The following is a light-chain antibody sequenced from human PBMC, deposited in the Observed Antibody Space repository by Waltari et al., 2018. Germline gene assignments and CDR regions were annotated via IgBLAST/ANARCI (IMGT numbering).Light chain of an antibody. J-gene: IGLJ2*01. CDR3: CSYAGRYTWI. V-gene: IGLV2-11*01. CDR1: SSDVGGYNY. Sequence: QSALTQPRSVSGSPGQSVTISCTGPSSDVGGYNYVSWYQHHPGKAPKLIIYDVSKWPSGVPHRFSGSKSGNTASLIISGLQAEDEADYYCCSYAGRYTWIFGGGTKLTVL. CDR2: DVS.